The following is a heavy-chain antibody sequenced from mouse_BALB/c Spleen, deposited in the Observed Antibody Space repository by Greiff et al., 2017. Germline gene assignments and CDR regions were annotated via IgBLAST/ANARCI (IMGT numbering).Heavy chain of an antibody. J-gene: IGHJ2*01. V-gene: IGHV5-12-1*01. CDR3: ARHGSTMITTDFDY. D-gene: IGHD2-4*01. CDR2: ISSGGGST. CDR1: GFAFSSYD. Sequence: EVQLVESGGGLVKPGGSLKLSCAASGFAFSSYDMSWVRQTPEKSLEWVAYISSGGGSTYYPDTVKGRFTISRDNAKNTLYLQMSSLKSEDTAMYYCARHGSTMITTDFDYWGQGTTLTVSS.